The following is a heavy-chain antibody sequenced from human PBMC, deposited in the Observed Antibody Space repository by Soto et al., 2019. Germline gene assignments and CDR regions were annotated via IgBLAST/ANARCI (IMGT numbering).Heavy chain of an antibody. V-gene: IGHV4-4*02. Sequence: SETLSLTCAVSGGSISSSNWWSWVRQPPGKGLEWIGEIYHSGSTNYNPSLKSRVTISVDKSKNQFSLKLSSVTAADTAVYYCARVFGFWSGKYYYYYGMDVWGQGTTVTVSS. CDR1: GGSISSSNW. CDR3: ARVFGFWSGKYYYYYGMDV. J-gene: IGHJ6*02. CDR2: IYHSGST. D-gene: IGHD3-3*01.